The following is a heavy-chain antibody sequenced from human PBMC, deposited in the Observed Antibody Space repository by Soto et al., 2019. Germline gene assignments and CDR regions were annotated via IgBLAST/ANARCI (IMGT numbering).Heavy chain of an antibody. Sequence: SVKVSCKASGFTFTSSAVQWVRQARGQRLEWIGWIVVGSGNTNYAQKFQERVTITRDMSTSTAYMELSSLRSEDTAVYYCAAAHYGDYGRHDYWGQGTLVTVSS. D-gene: IGHD4-17*01. J-gene: IGHJ4*02. CDR1: GFTFTSSA. CDR3: AAAHYGDYGRHDY. CDR2: IVVGSGNT. V-gene: IGHV1-58*01.